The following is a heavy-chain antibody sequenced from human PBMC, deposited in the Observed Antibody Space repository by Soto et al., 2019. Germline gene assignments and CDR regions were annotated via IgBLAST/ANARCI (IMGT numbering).Heavy chain of an antibody. CDR1: GCSIIISSYY. D-gene: IGHD3-10*01. V-gene: IGHV4-39*01. CDR3: ARRRSITMVRGGGWFDP. Sequence: SETLSLTCTVSGCSIIISSYYWGWIRQPPGKGLEWIGSIYYSVSTYYSPSLKSRVTISVDTSTNQFSPKLSSVTAADTAVYYCARRRSITMVRGGGWFDPWGQGTLVTVSS. CDR2: IYYSVST. J-gene: IGHJ5*02.